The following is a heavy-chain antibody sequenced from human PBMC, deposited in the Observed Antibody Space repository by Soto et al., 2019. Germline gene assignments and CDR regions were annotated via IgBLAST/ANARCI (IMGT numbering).Heavy chain of an antibody. D-gene: IGHD1-1*01. CDR3: ARIQLDTIMALDY. Sequence: QVQLVDSGGGVVQPGGSLRLSCAASGFTFDAYGFHWVRQAPGKGLAWVAVVWSNGNLKYYADSVKGRFTISRDSSKSALNLQMNSLRADDTAVYYCARIQLDTIMALDYWGQGTLVNVSS. CDR1: GFTFDAYG. V-gene: IGHV3-33*01. CDR2: VWSNGNLK. J-gene: IGHJ4*02.